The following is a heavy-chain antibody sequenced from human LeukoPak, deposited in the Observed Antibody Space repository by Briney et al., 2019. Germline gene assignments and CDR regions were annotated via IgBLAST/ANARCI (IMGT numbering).Heavy chain of an antibody. CDR2: ISSSGGTI. CDR1: GFTFSSYE. D-gene: IGHD5-24*01. CDR3: ARDISRDGYPQGY. V-gene: IGHV3-48*03. J-gene: IGHJ4*02. Sequence: GGSLRLSCAASGFTFSSYEMNLVHQAPGKGLEWVSYISSSGGTIYYADSVKGRFTISRDNAKNSLYLQMNILSAEDTAVYYCARDISRDGYPQGYWGQGTLVTVSS.